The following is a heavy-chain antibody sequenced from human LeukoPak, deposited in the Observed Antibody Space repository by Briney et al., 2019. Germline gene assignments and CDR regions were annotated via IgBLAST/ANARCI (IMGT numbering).Heavy chain of an antibody. Sequence: GGSLRLSCAASGFTFSSYSMNWVRQAPGKGLEWVSSISSGSSFIYYADSVKGRFTISRDNAKNSLYLQMSSLRAEDTAVYYCAKDREAYEYTFDYWGQGTLVTVSS. V-gene: IGHV3-21*01. D-gene: IGHD6-6*01. CDR3: AKDREAYEYTFDY. J-gene: IGHJ4*02. CDR1: GFTFSSYS. CDR2: ISSGSSFI.